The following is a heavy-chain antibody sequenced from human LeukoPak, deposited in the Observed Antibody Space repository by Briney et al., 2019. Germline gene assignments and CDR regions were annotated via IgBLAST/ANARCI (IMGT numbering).Heavy chain of an antibody. CDR3: XXXXXXXXXXXXXXXYDVGCRYMDV. J-gene: IGHJ6*03. CDR1: GFTFSSYS. Sequence: KTXXSXXXXCXASGFTFSSYSMNWVRQAPGKGLEWVSSISSSSSYIYYADSVKGGFNISRDNAKNSLYMQMNRLRDEDTGVYYXXXXXXXXXXXXXXXXYDVGCRYMDVWGKGTTVTVSS. CDR2: ISSSSSYI. D-gene: IGHD3-16*01. V-gene: IGHV3-21*01.